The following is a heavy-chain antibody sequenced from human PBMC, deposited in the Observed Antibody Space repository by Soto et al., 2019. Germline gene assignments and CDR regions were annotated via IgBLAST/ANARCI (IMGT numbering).Heavy chain of an antibody. CDR2: IYHSGST. J-gene: IGHJ4*02. CDR1: SGSITSSNW. Sequence: QVQLQESGPGLVKPSGTLSLTCAVSSGSITSSNWWSWVRQPPGKGPEWIGAIYHSGSTNYNPSLKSRVTVSVEKTKNVFSLKLSSVTAADTAMYYCAGGAVAGTSPAYWGQGTLVTVSS. CDR3: AGGAVAGTSPAY. V-gene: IGHV4-4*02. D-gene: IGHD6-19*01.